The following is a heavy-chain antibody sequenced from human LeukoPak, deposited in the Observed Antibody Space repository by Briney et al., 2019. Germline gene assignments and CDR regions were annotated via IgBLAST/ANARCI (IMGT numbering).Heavy chain of an antibody. CDR3: AQGGYCSSTSCYGQ. CDR2: ISYDGSNK. V-gene: IGHV3-30*03. D-gene: IGHD2-2*01. Sequence: PGRSLRLSCAASGFTFSSYGMHWVRQAPGKGLEWVAVISYDGSNKYYADSVKGRFTISRDNAKNSLYLQMNSLRAEDTAVYYCAQGGYCSSTSCYGQWGQGTLVTVSS. J-gene: IGHJ4*02. CDR1: GFTFSSYG.